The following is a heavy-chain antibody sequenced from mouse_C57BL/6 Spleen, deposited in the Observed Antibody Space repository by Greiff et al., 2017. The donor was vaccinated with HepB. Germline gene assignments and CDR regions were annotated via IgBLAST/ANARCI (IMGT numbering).Heavy chain of an antibody. J-gene: IGHJ4*01. V-gene: IGHV1-15*01. CDR1: GYTFTDYE. CDR3: TRWGIYYGNYRAMDY. CDR2: IDPETGGT. D-gene: IGHD2-1*01. Sequence: VQLQQSGAELVRPGASVTLSCKASGYTFTDYEMHWVKQTPVHGLEWIGAIDPETGGTAYNQKFKGKAILTADKSSSTAYMELRSLTSEDSAVYYCTRWGIYYGNYRAMDYWGQGTSVTVSS.